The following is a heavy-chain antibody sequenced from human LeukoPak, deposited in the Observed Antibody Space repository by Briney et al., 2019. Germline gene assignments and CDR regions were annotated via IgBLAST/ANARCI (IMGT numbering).Heavy chain of an antibody. V-gene: IGHV4-39*07. Sequence: PSETLSLTCTVSGGSISSSSYYWGWIRQPPGKGLEWIGSIYYSGSTYYNPSLKSRVTISVDTSKNQFSLKLSSVTAADTAVYYCAIARGDPHTYYFDYWGQGTLVTVSS. D-gene: IGHD2-21*02. CDR3: AIARGDPHTYYFDY. J-gene: IGHJ4*02. CDR2: IYYSGST. CDR1: GGSISSSSYY.